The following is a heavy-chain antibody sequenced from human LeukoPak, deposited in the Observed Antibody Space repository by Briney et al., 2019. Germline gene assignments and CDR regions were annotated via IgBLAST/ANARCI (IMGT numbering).Heavy chain of an antibody. D-gene: IGHD2-15*01. CDR1: GGSISSSSYY. V-gene: IGHV4-39*01. Sequence: PSETLSLTCTVSGGSISSSSYYWGWIRQPPGKGLEWIGSIYYSGSTYYNPSLKSRVTISVDTSKNQFSLKLSSVTAADTAVYYCATVALPRWQQTDYWGQGTLVTVSS. CDR2: IYYSGST. CDR3: ATVALPRWQQTDY. J-gene: IGHJ4*02.